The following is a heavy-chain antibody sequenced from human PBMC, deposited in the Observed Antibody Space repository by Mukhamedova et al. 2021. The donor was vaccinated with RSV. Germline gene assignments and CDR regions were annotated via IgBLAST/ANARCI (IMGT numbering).Heavy chain of an antibody. J-gene: IGHJ4*02. D-gene: IGHD3-3*01. Sequence: GLEWVSGVSGSGGSTYYADSVKGRFTIFRVNSKNTLYLQLNSLRAEVTALYYCAKSRVFGVPFVKFDCWGQGTLVTVSS. CDR2: VSGSGGST. V-gene: IGHV3-23*01. CDR3: AKSRVFGVPFVKFDC.